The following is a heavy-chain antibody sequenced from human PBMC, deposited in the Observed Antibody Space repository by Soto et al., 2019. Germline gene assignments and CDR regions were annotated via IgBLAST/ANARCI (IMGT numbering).Heavy chain of an antibody. CDR1: GFSLSTSGVG. Sequence: QITLKESGPTLVKPTQTLTLTCTFSGFSLSTSGVGVGWIRQPPGKALEWLALIYWDDDKRYSPSLKSRLTITKDTSKNQVVLTMTNMDPVDTATYYCAHLRYCSGGSCYSPSNYYYYMDVWGKGTTVTVSS. CDR3: AHLRYCSGGSCYSPSNYYYYMDV. V-gene: IGHV2-5*02. D-gene: IGHD2-15*01. CDR2: IYWDDDK. J-gene: IGHJ6*03.